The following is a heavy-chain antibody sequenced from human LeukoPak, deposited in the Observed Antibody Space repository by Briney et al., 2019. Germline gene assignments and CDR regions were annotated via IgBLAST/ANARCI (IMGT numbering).Heavy chain of an antibody. Sequence: PGGSLRLSCAASALTFNSCGMHWVRQAPGKGLEWVAFIRNDGSNSYYADSVKGRFTISRDNSKNTLYLQMNSLRPEDTAVYYCAKDRSYYDSGGFRNFDYWGQGTLVTVS. CDR2: IRNDGSNS. CDR1: ALTFNSCG. CDR3: AKDRSYYDSGGFRNFDY. V-gene: IGHV3-30*02. J-gene: IGHJ4*02. D-gene: IGHD3-22*01.